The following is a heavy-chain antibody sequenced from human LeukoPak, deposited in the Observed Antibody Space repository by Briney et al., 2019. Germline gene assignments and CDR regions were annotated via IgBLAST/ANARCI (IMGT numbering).Heavy chain of an antibody. CDR2: ISYDGSNK. CDR3: ARGGDSGYGGEVHNFDY. CDR1: GFTFSSYA. J-gene: IGHJ4*02. D-gene: IGHD5-12*01. Sequence: GGSLRLSCAASGFTFSSYAMHWVRQAPGKGLEWVAVISYDGSNKYYADSVKGRFTISRDNSKNTLYLQMNSLRAEDTAVYYCARGGDSGYGGEVHNFDYWGQGTLVTVSS. V-gene: IGHV3-30-3*01.